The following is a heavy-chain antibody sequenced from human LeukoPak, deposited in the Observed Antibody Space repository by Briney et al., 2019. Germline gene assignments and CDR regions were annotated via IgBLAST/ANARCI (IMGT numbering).Heavy chain of an antibody. CDR2: FIPILDTA. D-gene: IGHD3-3*01. J-gene: IGHJ6*03. V-gene: IGHV1-69*10. CDR1: GVTFSDYA. CDR3: AGIPVFGVVLHQEPV. Sequence: ASVKVSCKASGVTFSDYAFNWVRQAPGQGLEWMGVFIPILDTANSTQKFQGRLTITADKSTNTVYMELSSLRFDDTAVYFCAGIPVFGVVLHQEPVWGKGTTVTVSS.